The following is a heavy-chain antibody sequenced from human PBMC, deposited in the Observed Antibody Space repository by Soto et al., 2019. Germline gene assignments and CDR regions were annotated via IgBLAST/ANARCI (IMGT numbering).Heavy chain of an antibody. D-gene: IGHD3-10*01. CDR1: GYSFTSYW. CDR3: AREVWFGELSYYYYYKDV. V-gene: IGHV5-51*01. J-gene: IGHJ6*03. Sequence: GESLKISCKGSGYSFTSYWIGWVRQMPGKGLEWMGIIYPGDSDTRYSPSFQGQVTISADKSISTAYLQWSSLKASDTAMYYCAREVWFGELSYYYYYKDVWGKGTTVTVSS. CDR2: IYPGDSDT.